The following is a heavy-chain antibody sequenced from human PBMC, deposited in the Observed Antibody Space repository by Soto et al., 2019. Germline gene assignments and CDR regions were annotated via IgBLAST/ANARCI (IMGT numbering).Heavy chain of an antibody. CDR2: IGSAAKRT. CDR3: ATRPVESDAFDV. CDR1: GFTFSDYA. J-gene: IGHJ3*01. Sequence: EVQLVESGGGLVQPGGSLRRSCVASGFTFSDYAMRWVRQAPGKGLEWVSAIGSAAKRTYYADSVMGRFTISRDSPRNMLFLEMNRLRVEDTAVYYCATRPVESDAFDVWGHGTMVIVSS. V-gene: IGHV3-23*04.